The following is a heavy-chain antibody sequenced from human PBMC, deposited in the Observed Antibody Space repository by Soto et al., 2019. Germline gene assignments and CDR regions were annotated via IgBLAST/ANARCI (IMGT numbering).Heavy chain of an antibody. J-gene: IGHJ3*02. D-gene: IGHD2-21*01. CDR1: SGSISSSNW. V-gene: IGHV4-4*02. CDR2: IYHSGST. CDR3: ATAYCGGDCYPFGAFDI. Sequence: QVQLHESGPGLVKPSGTLSLTCAVSSGSISSSNWWSWVRQHPGKGLEWIGEIYHSGSTNYNPSLKSRVTISVDKSKNQFSLKLSSVTAADTAVYYCATAYCGGDCYPFGAFDIWGQGTMVTVSS.